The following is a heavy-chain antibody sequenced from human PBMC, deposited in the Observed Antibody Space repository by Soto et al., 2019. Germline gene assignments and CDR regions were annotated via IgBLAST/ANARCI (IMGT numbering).Heavy chain of an antibody. D-gene: IGHD5-18*01. CDR2: LYYSGTT. V-gene: IGHV4-31*03. CDR3: ARDRGYSYARGAFDI. Sequence: QVQLQESGPGLVKPSQTLSLTCTVSGGSISSGGYYWSWIRQHPGKGLEWIGYLYYSGTTYYNPSLKSRVTITVDTSKNQVSLKLSSVTAADTAVYYCARDRGYSYARGAFDIWGEGTMVTDSS. CDR1: GGSISSGGYY. J-gene: IGHJ3*02.